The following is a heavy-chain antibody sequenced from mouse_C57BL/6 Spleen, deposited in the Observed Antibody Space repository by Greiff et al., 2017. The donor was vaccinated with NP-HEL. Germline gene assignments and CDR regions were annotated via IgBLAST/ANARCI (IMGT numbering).Heavy chain of an antibody. J-gene: IGHJ4*01. V-gene: IGHV1-15*01. CDR2: IDPETGGT. CDR3: TREGLLSDY. CDR1: GYTFTDYE. Sequence: QVQLQQSGAELVRPGASVTLSCKASGYTFTDYEMHWVKQTPVHGLEWIGAIDPETGGTAYNEKFKGKAIRTADKSSSTAYMELRSLTSEDSAVYYCTREGLLSDYWGQGTSVTVSS. D-gene: IGHD2-1*01.